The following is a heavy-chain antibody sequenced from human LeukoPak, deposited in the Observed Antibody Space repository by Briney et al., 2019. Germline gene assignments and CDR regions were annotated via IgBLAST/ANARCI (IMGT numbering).Heavy chain of an antibody. Sequence: SETLSLTCSVSGGSISGYYWSWIRQPPGKGLEWIGYIDDSGSTNYNPSLKSRVTISIDPSRNQFSLNLDSVTAADTAVYYCARDLHYGSGSFDPFYYYGMDVWGQGTTVTVSS. J-gene: IGHJ6*02. CDR1: GGSISGYY. CDR3: ARDLHYGSGSFDPFYYYGMDV. CDR2: IDDSGST. D-gene: IGHD3-10*01. V-gene: IGHV4-59*01.